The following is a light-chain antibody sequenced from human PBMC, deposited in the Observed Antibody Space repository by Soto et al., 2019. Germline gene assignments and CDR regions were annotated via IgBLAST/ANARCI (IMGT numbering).Light chain of an antibody. Sequence: EIVLTQSPGTLSLSPGERATLSCRASQSVSSSYLAWYQQNPGQAPRLLIYGASSRATGIPGRFTGSRSGTDFSLTMSRLEPEDLAVYYCQQYGRSPFTFGPGTKVDIK. V-gene: IGKV3-20*01. J-gene: IGKJ3*01. CDR3: QQYGRSPFT. CDR1: QSVSSSY. CDR2: GAS.